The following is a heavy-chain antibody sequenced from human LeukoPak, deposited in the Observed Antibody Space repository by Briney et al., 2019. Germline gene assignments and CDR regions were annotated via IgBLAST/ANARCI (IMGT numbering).Heavy chain of an antibody. V-gene: IGHV3-11*04. CDR2: ISSSGSTI. Sequence: GGSLRLSCAASGFTFSDYYMSWIRQAPGKGLEWVSYISSSGSTIYYADSVKGRFTISRDNAKNSLYLQMNSLRDEDTAVYYCARWGSIAARDFDYWGQGTLVTVSS. CDR1: GFTFSDYY. CDR3: ARWGSIAARDFDY. D-gene: IGHD6-6*01. J-gene: IGHJ4*02.